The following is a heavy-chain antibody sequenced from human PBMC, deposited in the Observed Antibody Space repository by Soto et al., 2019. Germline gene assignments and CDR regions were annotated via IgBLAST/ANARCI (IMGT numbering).Heavy chain of an antibody. CDR2: IYYSGST. CDR3: ARRPSGYDMGPFDY. CDR1: GGSISSSSYY. V-gene: IGHV4-39*01. Sequence: QLQLQESGPGLVKPSETLSLTCTVSGGSISSSSYYWGWIRQPPGKGLEWIGSIYYSGSTYYNPSLKGRGPISVDTSKNQFSLKLSSVTAADTAVYYCARRPSGYDMGPFDYWGQGTLVTVSS. J-gene: IGHJ4*02. D-gene: IGHD5-12*01.